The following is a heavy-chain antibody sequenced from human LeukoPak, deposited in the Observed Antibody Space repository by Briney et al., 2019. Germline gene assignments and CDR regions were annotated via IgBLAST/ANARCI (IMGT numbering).Heavy chain of an antibody. J-gene: IGHJ4*02. Sequence: GGSLRLSCAASGFTFSSNGMHWVRQAPGEGLEWVALIWYDGSNKFYADSVKGRFTISRDNSKSTLYLQMNSLRAEDTAVYYCARDFSGSFDYWGQGTLVTVSS. CDR3: ARDFSGSFDY. V-gene: IGHV3-33*01. CDR2: IWYDGSNK. CDR1: GFTFSSNG. D-gene: IGHD5-12*01.